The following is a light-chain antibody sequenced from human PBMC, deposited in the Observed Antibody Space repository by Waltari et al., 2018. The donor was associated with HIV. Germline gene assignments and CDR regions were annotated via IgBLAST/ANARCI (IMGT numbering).Light chain of an antibody. CDR2: DAS. CDR3: QQYDNLIT. CDR1: QDINNY. Sequence: DIQMTQSPSSLSASVGDRVTITCQASQDINNYLNWYQQKPGKVPKLLIYDASNLETGVPSRFTGSGSGTDFTFTISSLQPEDIATYYCQQYDNLITFGPGTKVDLK. V-gene: IGKV1-33*01. J-gene: IGKJ3*01.